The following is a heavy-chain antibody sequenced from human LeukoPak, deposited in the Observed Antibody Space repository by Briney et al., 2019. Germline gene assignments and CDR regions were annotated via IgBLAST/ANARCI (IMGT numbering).Heavy chain of an antibody. J-gene: IGHJ4*02. D-gene: IGHD3-22*01. V-gene: IGHV4-34*01. CDR2: INHSGST. CDR1: GGSFSGYY. Sequence: SETLSLTCAAYGGSFSGYYWSWIRQPPGKGLEWIGEINHSGSTNYNPSLKSRVTISVDTSKNQFSLKLSSVTAADTAVYYCARVPRGDSNAYKGVYWGQGTLVTVSS. CDR3: ARVPRGDSNAYKGVY.